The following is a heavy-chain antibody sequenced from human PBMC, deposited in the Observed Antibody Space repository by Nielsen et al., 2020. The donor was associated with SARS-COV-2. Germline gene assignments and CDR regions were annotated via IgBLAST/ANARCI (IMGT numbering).Heavy chain of an antibody. J-gene: IGHJ4*02. CDR2: INSDGGST. Sequence: GGSLRLSCAVSGFTFTSYWMHWVRQAPGKGLVWVSRINSDGGSTAYADSVKGRFTISRDNGKNTLYLQMNSLRADDTAVYYCPIGRILGAPDYWGQGTLVTVSS. CDR3: PIGRILGAPDY. CDR1: GFTFTSYW. V-gene: IGHV3-74*03. D-gene: IGHD1-26*01.